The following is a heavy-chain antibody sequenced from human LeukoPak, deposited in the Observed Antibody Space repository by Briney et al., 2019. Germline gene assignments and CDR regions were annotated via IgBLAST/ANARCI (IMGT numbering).Heavy chain of an antibody. J-gene: IGHJ6*03. V-gene: IGHV4-39*01. D-gene: IGHD1-14*01. Sequence: SETLSLTCTVSGGSISSYYWGWIRQPPGKGLEWIGSIYYSGSTYYNPSLKSRVTISVDTSKNQFSLKLSSVTAADTAVYYCGRTVYSYYYYYMDVWGKGTTVTVSS. CDR2: IYYSGST. CDR1: GGSISSYY. CDR3: GRTVYSYYYYYMDV.